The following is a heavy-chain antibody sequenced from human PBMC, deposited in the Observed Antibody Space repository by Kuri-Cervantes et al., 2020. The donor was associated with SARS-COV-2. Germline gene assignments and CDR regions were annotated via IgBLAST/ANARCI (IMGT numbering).Heavy chain of an antibody. J-gene: IGHJ4*02. CDR2: IYYSGST. Sequence: ESLKISCTVSGGSISSSSYYWGWIRQPPGKGLEWIGSIYYSGSTYYNPSLKSRVTISVDTSKNQFSLRLNSVTAADTAIYYCARDLWGGDYWGQGILVTVSS. CDR1: GGSISSSSYY. D-gene: IGHD2-21*01. V-gene: IGHV4-39*07. CDR3: ARDLWGGDY.